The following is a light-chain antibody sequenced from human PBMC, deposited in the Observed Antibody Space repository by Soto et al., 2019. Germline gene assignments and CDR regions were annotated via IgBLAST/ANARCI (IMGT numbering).Light chain of an antibody. V-gene: IGKV1-39*01. CDR3: QHSYSTPPWT. Sequence: DIQMTQSPSSLSASVGDRVTITCRASQSIVTYLNWYLQKPGKAPKLLIYAASNLQSGVPSRFSGSGSVTDFNLTISSLQPEDFATYFCQHSYSTPPWTFGQGTKVESK. J-gene: IGKJ1*01. CDR1: QSIVTY. CDR2: AAS.